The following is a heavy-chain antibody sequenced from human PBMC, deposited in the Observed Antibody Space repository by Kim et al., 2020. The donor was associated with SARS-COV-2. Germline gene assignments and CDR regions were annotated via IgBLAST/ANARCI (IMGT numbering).Heavy chain of an antibody. CDR2: IYYSGST. V-gene: IGHV4-59*13. CDR1: GGSISSYY. J-gene: IGHJ6*02. CDR3: ARGRRWLQLHYYYGMDV. Sequence: SETLSLTCTVSGGSISSYYWSWIRQPPGKGLEWIGYIYYSGSTNYNPSLKSRVTISVDTSKNQFSLKLSSVTAADTAVYYCARGRRWLQLHYYYGMDVWGQGTTVTVSS. D-gene: IGHD5-12*01.